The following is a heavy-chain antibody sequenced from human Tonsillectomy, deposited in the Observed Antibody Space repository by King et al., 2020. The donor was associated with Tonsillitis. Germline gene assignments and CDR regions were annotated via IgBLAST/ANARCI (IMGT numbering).Heavy chain of an antibody. CDR2: IKSKTDGGTV. V-gene: IGHV3-15*01. CDR3: ARDRQGLAELSETYYFDY. Sequence: VQLVESGGGLVKPGGSLRLSCAASGFIFSDAWMSWVRQAPGKGLEWVGRIKSKTDGGTVDYAAPVKGRFTISRDDSKKTLYLQMNSLRAEDTAVYYCARDRQGLAELSETYYFDYWGQGTLVTVSS. CDR1: GFIFSDAW. J-gene: IGHJ4*02. D-gene: IGHD3-16*02.